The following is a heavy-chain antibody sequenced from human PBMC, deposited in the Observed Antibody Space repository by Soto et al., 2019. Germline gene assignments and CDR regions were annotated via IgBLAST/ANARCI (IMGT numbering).Heavy chain of an antibody. J-gene: IGHJ4*02. CDR3: ARGIAVAAAAAFDY. D-gene: IGHD6-13*01. CDR2: IYHSGST. Sequence: ETLSLTCAVSGGSISSSNWWSWVRQPPGKGLEWIGEIYHSGSTNYNPSLKSRVTISVDKSKNQFSLKLSSVTAADTAVYYCARGIAVAAAAAFDYWGQGTLVTVSS. V-gene: IGHV4-4*02. CDR1: GGSISSSNW.